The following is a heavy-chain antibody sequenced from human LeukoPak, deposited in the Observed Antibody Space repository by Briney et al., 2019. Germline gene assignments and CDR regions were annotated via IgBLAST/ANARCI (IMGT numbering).Heavy chain of an antibody. CDR2: IIPILGIA. CDR3: ATAPRGSYIYEYYFDY. CDR1: GGTFSSYA. V-gene: IGHV1-69*04. Sequence: ASVKVSCKASGGTFSSYAISWVRQAPGQGLEWMGRIIPILGIANYAQKFQGRVTITADKSTSTAYMELSSLRSEDTAVYYCATAPRGSYIYEYYFDYWGQGTLVTVSS. D-gene: IGHD1-26*01. J-gene: IGHJ4*02.